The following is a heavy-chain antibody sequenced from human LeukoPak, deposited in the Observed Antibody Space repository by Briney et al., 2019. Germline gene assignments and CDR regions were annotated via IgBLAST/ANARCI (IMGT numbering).Heavy chain of an antibody. CDR1: GFTFSSYA. CDR2: ISGSGGST. CDR3: AKDRNYYDSSGYVDY. D-gene: IGHD3-22*01. Sequence: GALRLSCAASGFTFSSYAMSWVRQAPGKGLEWVSAISGSGGSTYYADSVKGRFSISRDKNTLYLQMNSLRAEDTAVYYCAKDRNYYDSSGYVDYWGQGTLVTVSS. V-gene: IGHV3-23*01. J-gene: IGHJ4*02.